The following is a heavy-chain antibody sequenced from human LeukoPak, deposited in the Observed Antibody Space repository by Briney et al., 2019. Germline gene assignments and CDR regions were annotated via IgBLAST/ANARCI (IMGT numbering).Heavy chain of an antibody. V-gene: IGHV1-69*13. D-gene: IGHD2-2*02. CDR1: GGTFSGYA. J-gene: IGHJ6*02. CDR2: IIPIFGTA. Sequence: ASVNVSCTASGGTFSGYAISWLRQAPGQGLEWMGGIIPIFGTANYAQKFQGRVTITADESTSTAYMELSSLRSEDTAVYYCARKDIIVVPAAIGYYGMDVWGQGTTVTVSS. CDR3: ARKDIIVVPAAIGYYGMDV.